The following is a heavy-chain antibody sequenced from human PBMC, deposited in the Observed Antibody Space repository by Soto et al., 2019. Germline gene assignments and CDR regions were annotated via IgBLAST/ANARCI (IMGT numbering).Heavy chain of an antibody. CDR3: ARARQSGYYYYYYGMDV. CDR1: GYTFTGYY. J-gene: IGHJ6*02. Sequence: ASVKVSCKASGYTFTGYYMHWVRHAPGRGLEWMGWINPNSGGTNYAQKFQGWVTMTRDTSISTAYMELSRLRSDDTAVYYCARARQSGYYYYYYGMDVWGQGTTVTVSS. D-gene: IGHD3-3*01. V-gene: IGHV1-2*04. CDR2: INPNSGGT.